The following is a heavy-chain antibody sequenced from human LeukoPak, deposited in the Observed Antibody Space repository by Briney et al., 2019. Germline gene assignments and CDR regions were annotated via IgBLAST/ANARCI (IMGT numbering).Heavy chain of an antibody. D-gene: IGHD3-3*01. Sequence: PSETLSLTGTVSGGSISSYYWSWIRQPAGKGLEWIGRIYTSGSTNYNPSLKSRVTMSVDASKNQFSLKLSSVTAADTAVYYCARDRVYYDFWSGMDVWGQGTTVTVSS. CDR3: ARDRVYYDFWSGMDV. CDR2: IYTSGST. J-gene: IGHJ6*02. CDR1: GGSISSYY. V-gene: IGHV4-4*07.